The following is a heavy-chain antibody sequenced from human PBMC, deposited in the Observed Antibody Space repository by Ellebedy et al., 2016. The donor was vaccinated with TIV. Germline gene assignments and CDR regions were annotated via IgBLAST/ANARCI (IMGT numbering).Heavy chain of an antibody. CDR2: IDPSDSNT. D-gene: IGHD5-12*01. Sequence: GESLKISCKGSGYSFTTYWISWVRHMPGKGLEWMGKIDPSDSNTNYSPSFQGRVPISADKSISTVYLQWSSLKASGTAMFYCARHHSGYDSALDSWGQGTLVTVSS. CDR3: ARHHSGYDSALDS. V-gene: IGHV5-10-1*01. J-gene: IGHJ4*02. CDR1: GYSFTTYW.